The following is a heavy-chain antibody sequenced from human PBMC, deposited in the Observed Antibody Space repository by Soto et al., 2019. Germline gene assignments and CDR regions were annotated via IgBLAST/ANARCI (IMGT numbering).Heavy chain of an antibody. D-gene: IGHD6-19*01. CDR2: IYYSGST. CDR1: GGSISSSSYY. V-gene: IGHV4-39*01. CDR3: ARRGSSGSRFDP. J-gene: IGHJ5*02. Sequence: QLQLQESGPGLVKPSETLSLTCTVSGGSISSSSYYWGWIRQPPGKGLEWIGSIYYSGSTYYNPSLKSRVTISVDTSKNQFSLKLSSVTAADTAVYYCARRGSSGSRFDPWGQGTLVTVSS.